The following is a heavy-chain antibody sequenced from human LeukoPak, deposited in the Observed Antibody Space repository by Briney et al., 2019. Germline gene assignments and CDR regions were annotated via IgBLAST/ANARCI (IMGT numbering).Heavy chain of an antibody. J-gene: IGHJ4*02. Sequence: GGSLRLSCAASGFTFSSYAMSWVRQAPGKGLEWVSAISGSGGSTYYADSVKGRFTISRDNSKNTLYLQMNSLRAEDTAVYYCTKYRFGGVIYTSDYFDYWGQGTLVTVSS. CDR2: ISGSGGST. CDR1: GFTFSSYA. CDR3: TKYRFGGVIYTSDYFDY. V-gene: IGHV3-23*01. D-gene: IGHD3-16*02.